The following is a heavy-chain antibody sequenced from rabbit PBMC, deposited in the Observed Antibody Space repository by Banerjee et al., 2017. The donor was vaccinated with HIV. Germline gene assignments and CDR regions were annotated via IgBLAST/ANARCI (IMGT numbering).Heavy chain of an antibody. V-gene: IGHV1S40*01. CDR1: GFTLSSSDW. D-gene: IGHD8-1*01. CDR2: IDPSSGST. CDR3: ARAGYVGNSYDL. J-gene: IGHJ4*01. Sequence: QSLEESGGDLVKPGASLTLTCTASGFTLSSSDWICWVRQAPGKGLEWIAYIDPSSGSTWYASWVNGRFTISKTSSTTVTLQMTSLTAADTATYFCARAGYVGNSYDLWGQGTLVTVS.